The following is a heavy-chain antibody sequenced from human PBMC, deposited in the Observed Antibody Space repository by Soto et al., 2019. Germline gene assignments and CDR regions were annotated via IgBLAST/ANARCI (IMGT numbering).Heavy chain of an antibody. Sequence: SEPLSLTCNGSGGSISRSSYYGRWIRQPPGKGLEWIGIIYYSGSTYYNPSLKSRVTISVDTSKNLFSLKLSSVTAADTAVYYCASQLAHYDFWSGYYLSGYMDVWGKGTTVT. D-gene: IGHD3-3*01. CDR1: GGSISRSSYY. CDR3: ASQLAHYDFWSGYYLSGYMDV. J-gene: IGHJ6*03. CDR2: IYYSGST. V-gene: IGHV4-39*01.